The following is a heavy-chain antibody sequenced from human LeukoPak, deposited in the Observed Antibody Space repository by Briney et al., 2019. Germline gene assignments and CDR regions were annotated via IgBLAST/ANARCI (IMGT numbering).Heavy chain of an antibody. CDR1: GHSFTSYW. Sequence: GESLKISCKGPGHSFTSYWISWVRQMPGKGLEWMGRIDPSDSYTNYSPSFQGHVTISADKSISTAYLQWSSLKASDTAMYYCARHGDFTAMITWGQGTLVTVSS. J-gene: IGHJ5*02. CDR3: ARHGDFTAMIT. D-gene: IGHD5-18*01. V-gene: IGHV5-10-1*01. CDR2: IDPSDSYT.